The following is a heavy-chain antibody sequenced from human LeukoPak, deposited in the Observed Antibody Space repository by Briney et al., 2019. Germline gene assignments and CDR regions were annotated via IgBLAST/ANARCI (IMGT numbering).Heavy chain of an antibody. V-gene: IGHV4-59*01. CDR3: ARLGYGSGSYYNHPGDY. J-gene: IGHJ4*02. CDR2: IYYSGST. D-gene: IGHD3-10*01. Sequence: SETLSLTCTVSGGSISSYYWSWIRQPPGEGLEWIGYIYYSGSTNYNPSLKSRVTISVDTSKNQFSLKLSSVTAADTAVYYCARLGYGSGSYYNHPGDYWGQGTLVTVSS. CDR1: GGSISSYY.